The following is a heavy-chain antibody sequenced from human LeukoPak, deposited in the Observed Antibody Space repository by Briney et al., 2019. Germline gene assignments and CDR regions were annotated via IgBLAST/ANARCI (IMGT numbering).Heavy chain of an antibody. Sequence: SETLSLTCTVSGGSVSGSFYWNWIRQPPGKGLEWIGEINHSGSTNYNPSLKSRVTISVDTSKNQFSLKLSSVTAADTAVYYCARGLGYYDFWSGYQYYFDYWGQGTLVTVSS. CDR1: GGSVSGSFY. CDR2: INHSGST. CDR3: ARGLGYYDFWSGYQYYFDY. J-gene: IGHJ4*02. V-gene: IGHV4-34*01. D-gene: IGHD3-3*01.